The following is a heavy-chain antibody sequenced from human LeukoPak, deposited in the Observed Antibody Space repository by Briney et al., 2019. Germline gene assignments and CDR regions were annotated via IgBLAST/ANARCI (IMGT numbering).Heavy chain of an antibody. J-gene: IGHJ4*02. D-gene: IGHD3-10*01. V-gene: IGHV3-53*01. CDR2: IYSGGST. CDR1: GFTVSSNY. Sequence: PGGSLRLSCAASGFTVSSNYMSWVRQAPGKGLEWVSVIYSGGSTYYADSVKGRFIISRDNAKKSLDLQMDSLRTEDTAVYYCAKDQFVDYWGQGTLVTVSS. CDR3: AKDQFVDY.